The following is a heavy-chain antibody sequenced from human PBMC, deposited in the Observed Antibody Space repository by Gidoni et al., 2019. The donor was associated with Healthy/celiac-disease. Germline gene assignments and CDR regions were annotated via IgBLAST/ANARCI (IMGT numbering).Heavy chain of an antibody. CDR1: GFTFSSYA. V-gene: IGHV3-23*01. J-gene: IGHJ6*02. Sequence: EVQLLESGGGLVQPGGSLRLSCAASGFTFSSYAMGWVRQAPGKGLEWVSAISGSGGSTYYADSVKGRFTISRDNSKNTLYLQMNSLRAEDTAVYYCAKDSAGDYAYYYYGMDVWGQGTTVTVSS. D-gene: IGHD4-17*01. CDR2: ISGSGGST. CDR3: AKDSAGDYAYYYYGMDV.